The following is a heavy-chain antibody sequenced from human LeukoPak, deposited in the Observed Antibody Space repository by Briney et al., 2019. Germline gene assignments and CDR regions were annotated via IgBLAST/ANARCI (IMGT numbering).Heavy chain of an antibody. CDR2: IRYDGSNK. CDR3: AKDRVPGSGSYWSRRYFDY. CDR1: GFTFSIYG. J-gene: IGHJ4*02. V-gene: IGHV3-30*02. D-gene: IGHD3-10*01. Sequence: GGSLRLSCAASGFTFSIYGMHWVRQAPGKGLEWVAFIRYDGSNKYYADSVKGRFTISRDNSKNTLYLQMNSLRAEDTAVYYCAKDRVPGSGSYWSRRYFDYWGQGTLVTVSS.